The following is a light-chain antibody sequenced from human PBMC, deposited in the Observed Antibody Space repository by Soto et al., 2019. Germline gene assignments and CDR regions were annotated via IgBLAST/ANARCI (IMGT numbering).Light chain of an antibody. J-gene: IGKJ2*01. CDR1: QRISTY. CDR3: QQGYSNPHT. V-gene: IGKV1-39*01. CDR2: AAS. Sequence: DIQMTQSPSSLSASVGDRVTITCRASQRISTYLNWYRQRPGQAPQVLIHAASVLQGGVPSRFSGSGSGTDFTLTISSLHTEDFATYYCQQGYSNPHTFGQGTKLEIK.